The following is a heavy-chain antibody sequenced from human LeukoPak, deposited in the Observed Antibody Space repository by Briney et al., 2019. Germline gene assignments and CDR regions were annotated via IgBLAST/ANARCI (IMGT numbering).Heavy chain of an antibody. CDR3: ARERVGTTWFVGD. CDR2: VSYDGVNK. D-gene: IGHD1-26*01. Sequence: GGSLRLSCTVSGFTFSSHALHWVRQAPGKGLEWVALVSYDGVNKYYAESVKGRFTISRDNSRNTLYLQMSSLRTEDTAIYYCARERVGTTWFVGDWGQGTLVTVSS. J-gene: IGHJ4*02. CDR1: GFTFSSHA. V-gene: IGHV3-30*04.